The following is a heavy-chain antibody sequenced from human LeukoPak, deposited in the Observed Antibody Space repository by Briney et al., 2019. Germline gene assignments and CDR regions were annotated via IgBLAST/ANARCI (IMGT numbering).Heavy chain of an antibody. CDR1: GGSISSHY. CDR2: IYYSGST. CDR3: ARDDSSGYSTLGY. Sequence: SETLSLTCTVSGGSISSHYWSWIRQPPGKGLEWIGDIYYSGSTNYNPSLKSRVTISLDTSENQFSLRLSSVTAADTAVYYCARDDSSGYSTLGYWGQGTLVTVSS. V-gene: IGHV4-59*11. J-gene: IGHJ4*02. D-gene: IGHD3-22*01.